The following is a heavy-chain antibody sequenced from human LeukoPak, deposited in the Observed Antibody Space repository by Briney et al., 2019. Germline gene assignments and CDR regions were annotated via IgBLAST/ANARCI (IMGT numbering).Heavy chain of an antibody. CDR2: ISAYNGNT. J-gene: IGHJ5*02. Sequence: ASVKVSCKASGYTFTSYGISWVRQAPGQGLEWMGWISAYNGNTNYAQKLQGRVTMTTDTSTSTAYMELRSLRSDDTAVYYCARVEESYDILTGYYKYWFDPWGQGTLVTVSS. CDR1: GYTFTSYG. CDR3: ARVEESYDILTGYYKYWFDP. V-gene: IGHV1-18*01. D-gene: IGHD3-9*01.